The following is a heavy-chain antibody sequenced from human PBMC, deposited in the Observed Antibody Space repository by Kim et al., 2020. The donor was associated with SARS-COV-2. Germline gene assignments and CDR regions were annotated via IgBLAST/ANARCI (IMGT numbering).Heavy chain of an antibody. V-gene: IGHV3-23*01. CDR3: AKGISYYYYGMDV. Sequence: ADSGKGRFTISRDNSKNTLYLQMNSLRAEDTAVYYCAKGISYYYYGMDVWGHGTTVTVSS. J-gene: IGHJ6*02.